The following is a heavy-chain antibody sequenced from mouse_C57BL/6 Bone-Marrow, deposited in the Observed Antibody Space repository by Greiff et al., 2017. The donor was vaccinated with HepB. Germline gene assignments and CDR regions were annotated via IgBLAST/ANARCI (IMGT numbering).Heavy chain of an antibody. J-gene: IGHJ3*01. CDR1: GYTFTSYT. D-gene: IGHD1-1*01. CDR3: ARLRAYVAY. Sequence: VHLVESGAELARPGASVKMSCKASGYTFTSYTMHWVKQRPGQGLEWIGYINPSSGYTKYNQKFKDKATLTADKSSTTAYMQLSSLTSEYSAVYYCARLRAYVAYWGQGTLVTVSA. V-gene: IGHV1-4*01. CDR2: INPSSGYT.